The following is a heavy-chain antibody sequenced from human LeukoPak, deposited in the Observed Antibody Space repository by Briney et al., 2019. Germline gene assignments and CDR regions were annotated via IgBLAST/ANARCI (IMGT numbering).Heavy chain of an antibody. V-gene: IGHV1-18*01. D-gene: IGHD6-13*01. J-gene: IGHJ4*02. CDR2: ISAYNGNT. CDR1: GGTFSSYA. Sequence: ASVKVSCKASGGTFSSYAISWVRQAPGQGLEWMGWISAYNGNTNYAQKVQGRVTLNTDTSTSTACMELRSLRSDDTAVYYCAIIGIPAIGGYWGQGTLVTVSS. CDR3: AIIGIPAIGGY.